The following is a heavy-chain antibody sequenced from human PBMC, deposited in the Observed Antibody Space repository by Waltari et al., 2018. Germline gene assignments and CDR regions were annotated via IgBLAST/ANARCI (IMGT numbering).Heavy chain of an antibody. J-gene: IGHJ5*02. V-gene: IGHV4-4*07. D-gene: IGHD1-26*01. CDR3: ARGQGASSPPNWFDP. CDR1: GGSISSYY. CDR2: IYTSGST. Sequence: QVQLQESGPGLVKPSETLSLTCTVSGGSISSYYWSWIRQPAGKGLEWIGRIYTSGSTNYHPSRKSRVTMSVDTSKNQFSLKLSSVTAADTAVYYCARGQGASSPPNWFDPWGQGTLVTVSS.